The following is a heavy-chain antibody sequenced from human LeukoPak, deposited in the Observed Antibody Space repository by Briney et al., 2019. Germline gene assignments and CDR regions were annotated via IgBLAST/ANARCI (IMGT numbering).Heavy chain of an antibody. Sequence: ASETLSLTCTVSGGSISSSSYYWGWIRQPPGKGPEWIGSIYYSGSTYYNPSLKSRVTISVDTSKNQFSLKLSSVTAADTAVYYCARGYDGSGYYYRNWYFDLWGRGTLVTVSS. CDR1: GGSISSSSYY. CDR3: ARGYDGSGYYYRNWYFDL. V-gene: IGHV4-39*01. CDR2: IYYSGST. J-gene: IGHJ2*01. D-gene: IGHD3-22*01.